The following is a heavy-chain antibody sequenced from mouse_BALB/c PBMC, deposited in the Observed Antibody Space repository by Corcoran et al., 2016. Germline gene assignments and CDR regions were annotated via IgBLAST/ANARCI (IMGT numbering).Heavy chain of an antibody. V-gene: IGHV1-63*01. CDR2: IYPGSGNT. CDR3: ARFTTGSSRAWFAY. CDR1: GYAFTNYW. J-gene: IGHJ3*01. D-gene: IGHD1-1*01. Sequence: QVQLQQSGAELVRPGTSVKISCKASGYAFTNYWLGWVKQRPGHGLEWIGDIYPGSGNTYYNEKFKGKATLTADKSSSTAYMQLSSLTSEDSAVYFCARFTTGSSRAWFAYWGQGTLVTVSA.